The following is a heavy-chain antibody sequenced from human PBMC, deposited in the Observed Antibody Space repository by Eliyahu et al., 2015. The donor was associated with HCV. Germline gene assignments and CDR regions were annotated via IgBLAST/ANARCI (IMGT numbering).Heavy chain of an antibody. J-gene: IGHJ4*02. CDR3: AREKRAMYDILTGYYVSRYYFDY. D-gene: IGHD3-9*01. CDR1: G. CDR2: IWYDGSNK. V-gene: IGHV3-33*01. Sequence: GMHWVRQAPGKGLEWVAVIWYDGSNKYYADSVKGRFTISRDNSKNTLYLQMNSLRAEDTAVYYCAREKRAMYDILTGYYVSRYYFDYWGQGILVTVSS.